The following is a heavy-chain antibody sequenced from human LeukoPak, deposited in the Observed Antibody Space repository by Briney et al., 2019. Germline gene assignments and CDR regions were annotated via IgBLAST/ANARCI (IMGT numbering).Heavy chain of an antibody. CDR3: AKLQWLYRTSIDY. D-gene: IGHD6-19*01. Sequence: LPGGSLRLSCAASGFTFSSYAISWVRQAPGKGLEWVSAISGSGGSTYYADSVKGRFTISRDNSKNTLYLQMNSLRAEDTAVYYCAKLQWLYRTSIDYWGQGTLVTVSS. CDR1: GFTFSSYA. V-gene: IGHV3-23*01. CDR2: ISGSGGST. J-gene: IGHJ4*02.